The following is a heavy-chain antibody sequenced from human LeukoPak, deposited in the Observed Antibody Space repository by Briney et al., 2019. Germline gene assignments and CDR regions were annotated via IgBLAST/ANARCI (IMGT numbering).Heavy chain of an antibody. D-gene: IGHD2-15*01. CDR1: GFTFSSYA. V-gene: IGHV3-23*01. J-gene: IGHJ4*02. Sequence: PGGSLRLSCAASGFTFSSYAMTWVRQAPGKGLEWVSGINGSGGRTYYGDSVKGRFTISRDNSKNTLDLQMNSLRAEDTAVYYCTRLGYCSGGSCYSPDSWGQGSLVTVSS. CDR3: TRLGYCSGGSCYSPDS. CDR2: INGSGGRT.